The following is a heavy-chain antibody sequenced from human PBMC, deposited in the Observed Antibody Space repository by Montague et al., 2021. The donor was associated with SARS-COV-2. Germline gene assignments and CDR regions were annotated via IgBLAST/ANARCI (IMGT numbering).Heavy chain of an antibody. CDR2: ISYTGRT. D-gene: IGHD2-8*01. V-gene: IGHV4-39*01. Sequence: SETLSLTCTVSGGSISSPDDYWGWIRQSPGKGLEWIGRISYTGRTYYNPSLRSRVSFSMDTSKHHFSLSLSSVTVADTAVYFCARQLPSYCATNKCYHYYFDGWGQGALVTVSS. J-gene: IGHJ4*02. CDR3: ARQLPSYCATNKCYHYYFDG. CDR1: GGSISSPDDY.